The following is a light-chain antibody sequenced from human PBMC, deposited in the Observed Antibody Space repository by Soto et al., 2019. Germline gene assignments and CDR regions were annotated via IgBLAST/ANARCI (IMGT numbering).Light chain of an antibody. J-gene: IGLJ2*01. CDR3: SSYAASNNLGV. CDR1: SSDVGGYNY. Sequence: QSVLTQPPSASGSPGQSVTISCIGTSSDVGGYNYVSWYQQHPGKAPKLMIYEVSKRPSGVPDLFSGSKSGNTASLTVSGLQAEDEADYYCSSYAASNNLGVFGGGTKLTVL. CDR2: EVS. V-gene: IGLV2-8*01.